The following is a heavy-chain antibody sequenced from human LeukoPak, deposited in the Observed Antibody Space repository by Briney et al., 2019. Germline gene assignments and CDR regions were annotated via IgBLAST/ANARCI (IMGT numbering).Heavy chain of an antibody. V-gene: IGHV4-28*03. CDR3: ARGPRYCSSVSCYTSWFDP. CDR2: IYYSGST. D-gene: IGHD2-2*02. Sequence: SDTLSLTCAVSDFSISSSNWWDWIRQPPGRGLEWMGYIYYSGSTYYNPSLKSRVTISVDTSKNQFSLKLTSVTAVDTAVYYCARGPRYCSSVSCYTSWFDPWGQGTLVTVSS. CDR1: DFSISSSNW. J-gene: IGHJ5*02.